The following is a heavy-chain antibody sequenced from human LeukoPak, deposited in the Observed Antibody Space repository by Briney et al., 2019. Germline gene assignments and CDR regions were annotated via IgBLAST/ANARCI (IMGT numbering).Heavy chain of an antibody. D-gene: IGHD3-10*01. CDR1: GFTVSSNY. J-gene: IGHJ4*02. CDR3: AREIFGSGSYPDY. V-gene: IGHV3-53*01. CDR2: IYSGGSA. Sequence: GGSLRLSCAASGFTVSSNYMSWVRQAPGKGLEWVSVIYSGGSAYYADSVKGRFTISRDNSKNTLYLQMNSLRAEDTAVYYCAREIFGSGSYPDYWGQGTLVTVSS.